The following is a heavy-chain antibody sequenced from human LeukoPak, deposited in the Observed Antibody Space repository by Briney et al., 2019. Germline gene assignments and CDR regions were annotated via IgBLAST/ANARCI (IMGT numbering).Heavy chain of an antibody. Sequence: AASVKVSCKASGYTFTSYAMNWVRQAPGQGLEWMGWINTNTGNPTYAQGLTGRFVFSLDTSVSTAYLQISSLKAEDTAVYYCASYNTVTSFDYWGQGTLVTVSS. J-gene: IGHJ4*02. CDR1: GYTFTSYA. V-gene: IGHV7-4-1*02. D-gene: IGHD4-17*01. CDR2: INTNTGNP. CDR3: ASYNTVTSFDY.